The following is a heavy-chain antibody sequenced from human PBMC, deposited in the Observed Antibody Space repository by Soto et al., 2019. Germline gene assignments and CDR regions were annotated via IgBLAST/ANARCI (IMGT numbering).Heavy chain of an antibody. V-gene: IGHV4-39*01. J-gene: IGHJ3*02. CDR3: ARPLSYDYVWGSYPSSDAFDI. CDR2: IYYSGSP. CDR1: GGSISSSSYY. D-gene: IGHD3-16*01. Sequence: QLQLQESGPGLVKPSETLSLTCTVSGGSISSSSYYWGWIRQPPGKGLEWIGSIYYSGSPYYNPSLKSRVTISVDTSKNQFSLKLSSVTAADTAVYYCARPLSYDYVWGSYPSSDAFDIWGQGTMVTVSS.